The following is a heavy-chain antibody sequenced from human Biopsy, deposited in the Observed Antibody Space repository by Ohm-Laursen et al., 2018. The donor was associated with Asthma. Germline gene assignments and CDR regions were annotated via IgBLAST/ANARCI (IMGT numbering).Heavy chain of an antibody. Sequence: SLRLSCAASGFTFSSYWMSWVRQAPGKGLEWVANIKQDGSEKYYVDSVKGRFTISRDNAKNSLYLQMNSLRAEDTAVYYCARSIYDFWSGYYGMDVWGQGTTVTVSS. CDR1: GFTFSSYW. CDR2: IKQDGSEK. J-gene: IGHJ6*02. D-gene: IGHD3-3*01. V-gene: IGHV3-7*04. CDR3: ARSIYDFWSGYYGMDV.